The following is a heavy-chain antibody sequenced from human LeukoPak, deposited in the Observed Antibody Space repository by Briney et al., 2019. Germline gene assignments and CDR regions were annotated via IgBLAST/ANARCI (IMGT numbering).Heavy chain of an antibody. CDR2: IYYSGST. CDR3: ARNDGDI. CDR1: GGSIRSYY. Sequence: SETLSLTCTVSGGSIRSYYWGWIRQPPGKGLEWIGYIYYSGSTNYNPSLKSRITIAVDRSKNQFSLELSSVTAADTAVYYCARNDGDIWGQGTMVTVSS. J-gene: IGHJ3*02. V-gene: IGHV4-59*08. D-gene: IGHD3-16*01.